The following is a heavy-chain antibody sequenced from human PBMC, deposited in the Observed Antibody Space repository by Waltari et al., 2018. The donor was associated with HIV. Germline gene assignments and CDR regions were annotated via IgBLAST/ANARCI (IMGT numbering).Heavy chain of an antibody. CDR2: IVGDGGST. CDR1: GLNFISHA. J-gene: IGHJ4*02. D-gene: IGHD4-17*01. Sequence: EVQLLEAGVGLVKPGGSTRTTCAGHGLNFISHAMTWVRQASGKGLEWVSAIVGDGGSTFYADSVKGRFTISRDNSKNTLYLQMNSLRAEDTAVYYCAKGTLNPLTTDYWGQGTLVTVSS. CDR3: AKGTLNPLTTDY. V-gene: IGHV3-23*01.